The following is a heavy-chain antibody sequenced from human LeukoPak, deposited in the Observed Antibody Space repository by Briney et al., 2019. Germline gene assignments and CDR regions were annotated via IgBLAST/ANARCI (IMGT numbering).Heavy chain of an antibody. Sequence: PSQTLSLTCAVSGGSISSNSYYWGWIRQPPGKGLEWIGSIYYSGSTYYNPSLKSRVTISVDMSKNQFSLKLSSVTAADTAVYYCARAAGGYDSSGYLSLWGYWGQGTLVTVSS. J-gene: IGHJ4*02. D-gene: IGHD3-22*01. CDR3: ARAAGGYDSSGYLSLWGY. CDR1: GGSISSNSYY. CDR2: IYYSGST. V-gene: IGHV4-39*01.